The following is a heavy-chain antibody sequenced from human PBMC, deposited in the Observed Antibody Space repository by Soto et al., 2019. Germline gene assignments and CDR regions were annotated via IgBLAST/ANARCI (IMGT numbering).Heavy chain of an antibody. CDR2: IYYSGST. D-gene: IGHD4-17*01. CDR1: GGSISSGGYY. V-gene: IGHV4-31*03. CDR3: ARTPSDYGDYPADDYYFDY. J-gene: IGHJ4*02. Sequence: ASETLSLTCTVSGGSISSGGYYWSWIRQHPGKGLEWIGYIYYSGSTYYNPSLKSRVTISVDTSKNQFSLKLSSVTAADTAVYYCARTPSDYGDYPADDYYFDYWGQGTLVTVSS.